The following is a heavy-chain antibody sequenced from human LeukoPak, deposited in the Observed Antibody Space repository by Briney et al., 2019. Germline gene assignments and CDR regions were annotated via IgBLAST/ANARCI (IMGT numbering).Heavy chain of an antibody. D-gene: IGHD3-22*01. J-gene: IGHJ4*02. CDR3: ASDYYDSSGYSEPYDY. CDR2: ISYDGSNK. V-gene: IGHV3-30-3*01. CDR1: GFTFSSYA. Sequence: GGSLRLPCAASGFTFSSYAMHWVRQAPGKGLEWVAVISYDGSNKYYADSVKGRFTISRDNSKNTLYLQMNSLRAEDTAVYYCASDYYDSSGYSEPYDYWGQGTLVTVSS.